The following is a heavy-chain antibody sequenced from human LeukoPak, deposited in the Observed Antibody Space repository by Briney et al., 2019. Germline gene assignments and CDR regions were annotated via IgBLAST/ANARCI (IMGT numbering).Heavy chain of an antibody. J-gene: IGHJ3*02. Sequence: SETLSLTCAVYGGSFSGYYWSWIRQPPGKGLEWIGEINHSGSTNYNPSLKSRVTISVDTSKNQFSLKLSSVTTADTAVYYCAKPSRDDYKYAFDIWGQGTMVTVSS. CDR3: AKPSRDDYKYAFDI. V-gene: IGHV4-34*01. CDR2: INHSGST. CDR1: GGSFSGYY. D-gene: IGHD5-24*01.